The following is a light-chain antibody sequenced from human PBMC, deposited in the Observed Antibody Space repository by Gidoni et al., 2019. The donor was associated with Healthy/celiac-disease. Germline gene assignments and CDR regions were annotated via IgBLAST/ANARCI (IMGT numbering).Light chain of an antibody. J-gene: IGKJ2*03. CDR3: QQYNNWPPFS. Sequence: EIVMTQSPTTLSVSPGERATLAGRASQSVSSNLAWYQQKPCQAPSLLIYCASTRATGIPASFSVRGSVTQFTLTISSLQSEDFAVYYCQQYNNWPPFSFGQGTKLEIK. CDR2: CAS. CDR1: QSVSSN. V-gene: IGKV3-15*01.